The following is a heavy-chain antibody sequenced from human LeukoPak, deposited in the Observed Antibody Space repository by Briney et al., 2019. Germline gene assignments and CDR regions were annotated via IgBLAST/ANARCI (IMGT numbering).Heavy chain of an antibody. CDR2: INHSGST. CDR3: ARGPGRYCSSTSCRRDGAFDI. V-gene: IGHV4-34*01. CDR1: GGSFSGYY. J-gene: IGHJ3*02. Sequence: SETLSLTCAVYGGSFSGYYWSWIRQPPGKGLEWIGEINHSGSTNYNPSLKSRVTISVDTSKNQFSLKLSSVTAADTAVYYCARGPGRYCSSTSCRRDGAFDIWGQGTMVTVPS. D-gene: IGHD2-2*01.